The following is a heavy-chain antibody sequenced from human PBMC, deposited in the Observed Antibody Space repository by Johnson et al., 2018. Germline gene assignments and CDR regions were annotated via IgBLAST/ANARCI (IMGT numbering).Heavy chain of an antibody. CDR2: ISTDGSNK. D-gene: IGHD5-24*01. V-gene: IGHV3-30*04. CDR3: ARGRNGYKFYYYYYMDV. Sequence: QVQLVQSGGGVVQPGRSRRLSCAASGFTFSSYAMHWVRQAPGKGLQGVAVISTDGSNKYYADSEKGRFTISRDNSKNTLYLQMNSLRAEDTAVYFCARGRNGYKFYYYYYMDVWGKGTTVTVSS. J-gene: IGHJ6*03. CDR1: GFTFSSYA.